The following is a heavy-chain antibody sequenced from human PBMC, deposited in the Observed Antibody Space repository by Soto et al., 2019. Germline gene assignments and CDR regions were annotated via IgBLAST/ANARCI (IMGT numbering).Heavy chain of an antibody. V-gene: IGHV1-69*13. J-gene: IGHJ6*02. Sequence: SVKVSCNASGGTISSYAIRWVRQAPGQGLEWMGGIIPIFGTANYAQKFQGRVTIAADESTSTAYMELSSLRSEDTAVYYCARAEGSGWYIYYYGMDVWGQGTTVTVSS. CDR1: GGTISSYA. CDR2: IIPIFGTA. CDR3: ARAEGSGWYIYYYGMDV. D-gene: IGHD6-19*01.